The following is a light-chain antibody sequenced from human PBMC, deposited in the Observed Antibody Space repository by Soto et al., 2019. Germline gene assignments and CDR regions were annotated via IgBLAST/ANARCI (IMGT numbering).Light chain of an antibody. Sequence: QSVLTQPASVSGSPGQSITISCTGTISDVGSYNYVSWYQQHPGKAPKLMIYEGSNLPSGVSSRFSGSKSGNTASLTISGLQAEDEADYYCSSYPSSSTVFGTGTKVTVL. CDR2: EGS. J-gene: IGLJ1*01. CDR3: SSYPSSSTV. CDR1: ISDVGSYNY. V-gene: IGLV2-14*01.